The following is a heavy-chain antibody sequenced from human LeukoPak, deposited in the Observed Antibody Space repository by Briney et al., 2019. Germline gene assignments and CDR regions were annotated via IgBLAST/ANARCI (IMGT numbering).Heavy chain of an antibody. J-gene: IGHJ1*01. Sequence: GGSLRLSCAASGFTVSSNYMSWVRQAPGKGLEWVSVIYSGGSTYYADSGKGRFPISRDNSKNTLYVQMNSLRAEDTAVYYCARDTIHYYDSTDPSYFQLWGQGTLVTVSS. CDR1: GFTVSSNY. CDR3: ARDTIHYYDSTDPSYFQL. V-gene: IGHV3-66*01. D-gene: IGHD3-22*01. CDR2: IYSGGST.